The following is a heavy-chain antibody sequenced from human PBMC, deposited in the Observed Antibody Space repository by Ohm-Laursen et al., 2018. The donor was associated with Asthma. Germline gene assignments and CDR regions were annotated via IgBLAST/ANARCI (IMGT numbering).Heavy chain of an antibody. CDR3: ATNLPYEAENY. J-gene: IGHJ4*02. CDR1: GFSFSGHW. D-gene: IGHD3-16*01. CDR2: IKHDGSET. Sequence: SLRLSCSAPGFSFSGHWMSWVRQAPGKGLEWVANIKHDGSETYYVDSVDGRFTISRDNAKNSLYLQMSSLRAEDTAVYYCATNLPYEAENYWGQGTLVTVSS. V-gene: IGHV3-7*03.